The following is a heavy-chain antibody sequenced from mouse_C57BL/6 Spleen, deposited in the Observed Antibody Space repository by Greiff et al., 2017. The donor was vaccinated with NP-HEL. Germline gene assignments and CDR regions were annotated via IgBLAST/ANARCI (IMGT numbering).Heavy chain of an antibody. J-gene: IGHJ2*01. V-gene: IGHV5-4*01. CDR3: ARDPNYYGIDY. Sequence: EVHLVESGGGLVKPGGSLKLSCAASGFTFSSYAMSWVRQTPEKRLEWVATISDGGSYTYYPDNVKGRFTISRDNAKNNLYLQMSHLKSEDTAMYYCARDPNYYGIDYWGQGTTLTVSS. D-gene: IGHD1-1*01. CDR1: GFTFSSYA. CDR2: ISDGGSYT.